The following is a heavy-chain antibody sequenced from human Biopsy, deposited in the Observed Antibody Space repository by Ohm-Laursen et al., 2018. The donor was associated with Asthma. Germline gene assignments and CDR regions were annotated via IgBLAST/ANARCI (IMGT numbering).Heavy chain of an antibody. D-gene: IGHD1-26*01. J-gene: IGHJ3*02. CDR1: FRPNSSYFYY. CDR2: IYKSGQV. V-gene: IGHV4-39*01. Sequence: SLSLSLTGAFSFRPNSSYFYYWGWSRQPPAKGLEWIGNIYKSGQVYYNLSLKSRVTISVDTSKNQFSLQLRSVTAADTAVYYCARQKLVAAEGPFDMWGQGTMVIVSS. CDR3: ARQKLVAAEGPFDM.